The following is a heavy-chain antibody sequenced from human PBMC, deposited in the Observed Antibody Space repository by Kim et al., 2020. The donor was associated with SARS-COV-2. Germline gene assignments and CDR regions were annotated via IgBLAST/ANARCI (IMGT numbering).Heavy chain of an antibody. CDR3: ARDLITLVRGVISSPNYYYYDGMDF. D-gene: IGHD3-10*01. V-gene: IGHV1-3*01. CDR2: INAGNGNT. J-gene: IGHJ6*02. Sequence: ASVKVSCKASGYTFTSYAMHWVRQAPGQRLEWMGWINAGNGNTKYSQKFQGRVTITRDTSASTAYMELSSLRSEDTAVYYCARDLITLVRGVISSPNYYYYDGMDFWGQGTPVTVSS. CDR1: GYTFTSYA.